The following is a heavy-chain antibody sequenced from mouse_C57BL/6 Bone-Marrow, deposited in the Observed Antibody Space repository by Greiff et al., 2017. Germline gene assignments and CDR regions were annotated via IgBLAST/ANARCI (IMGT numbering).Heavy chain of an antibody. CDR1: GYTFTSYW. D-gene: IGHD1-1*02. V-gene: IGHV1-64*01. CDR2: IHPNSGST. CDR3: ERGPFGGCPYYYAMDY. J-gene: IGHJ4*01. Sequence: QVQLQQPGAELVKPGASVKLSCKASGYTFTSYWMHWVKQRPGQGLEWIGMIHPNSGSTNYNEKFKSKATLTVDKSSSTAYMQLSSLTSEDSAVYYCERGPFGGCPYYYAMDYWGQGTSVTVSS.